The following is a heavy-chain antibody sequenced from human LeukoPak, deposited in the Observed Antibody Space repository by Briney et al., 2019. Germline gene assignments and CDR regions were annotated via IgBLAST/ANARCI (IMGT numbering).Heavy chain of an antibody. CDR1: GGPFSGYY. CDR3: ARGIDDYYDILTGYFSL. CDR2: INHSGST. D-gene: IGHD3-9*01. V-gene: IGHV4-34*01. Sequence: PSETLSLTCAVYGGPFSGYYWSWIRQPPGKGLEWIGEINHSGSTNYNPSLKSRVTISVDTSKNQFSLKLSSVTAADTAVYYCARGIDDYYDILTGYFSLWGQGTLVTVSS. J-gene: IGHJ4*02.